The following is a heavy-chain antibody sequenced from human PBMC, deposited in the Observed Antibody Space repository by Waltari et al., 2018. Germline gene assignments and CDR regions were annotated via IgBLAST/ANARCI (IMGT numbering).Heavy chain of an antibody. J-gene: IGHJ4*02. CDR3: ATYLRSSGSYSLIY. D-gene: IGHD1-26*01. V-gene: IGHV1-2*02. CDR1: EYVFTAYY. CDR2: MNPNIGGT. Sequence: AQLVQSGAEVKQPGASVQVSCKASEYVFTAYYVHWVRQAPGQGLEWLGWMNPNIGGTNYAQKFQGRVTLTRDTSINTAYMELSSLRSDDTAVYYCATYLRSSGSYSLIYWGQGTLVAVSS.